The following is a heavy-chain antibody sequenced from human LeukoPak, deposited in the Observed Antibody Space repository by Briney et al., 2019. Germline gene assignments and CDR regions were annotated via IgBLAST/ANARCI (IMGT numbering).Heavy chain of an antibody. Sequence: PSETLSLTCTVSGGSISSYYWSWIRQPAGKGLEWIGRIYTSGSTNYNPSLKSRVTISVDTSKNQFSLKLSSVTAADTAVYYCARASYLYGYYDSSGYYYWGQGTLVTVSS. V-gene: IGHV4-4*07. J-gene: IGHJ4*02. CDR2: IYTSGST. D-gene: IGHD3-22*01. CDR1: GGSISSYY. CDR3: ARASYLYGYYDSSGYYY.